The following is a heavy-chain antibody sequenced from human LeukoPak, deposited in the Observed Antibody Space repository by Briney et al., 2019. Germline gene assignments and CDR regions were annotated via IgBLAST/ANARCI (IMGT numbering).Heavy chain of an antibody. CDR1: GYTFTSYY. Sequence: AASVKVSCKASGYTFTSYYMHWVRQAPGQGLEWMGIINPSGGSTSYAQKFQGRVTMTRDMSTSTVYMELSSLRSEDTAVYYCARVLRSVYFDWLSIDYWGQGTLVTVSS. D-gene: IGHD3-9*01. CDR3: ARVLRSVYFDWLSIDY. V-gene: IGHV1-46*01. J-gene: IGHJ4*02. CDR2: INPSGGST.